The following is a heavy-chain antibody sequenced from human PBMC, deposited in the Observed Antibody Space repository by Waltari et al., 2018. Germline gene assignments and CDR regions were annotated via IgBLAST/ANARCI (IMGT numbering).Heavy chain of an antibody. J-gene: IGHJ4*02. D-gene: IGHD6-13*01. CDR1: VGSIRSYY. V-gene: IGHV4-4*07. CDR3: ARDRIGSSWN. CDR2: IYTSGST. Sequence: QVQLQESAPGLVKPSETLSLTCTVSVGSIRSYYWRWIRQPAGKGLEWIGRIYTSGSTNYNPALKRRVTMSVDTSKNQFSRKLSAVTAADTAVYYCARDRIGSSWNWGQGTLVTVSS.